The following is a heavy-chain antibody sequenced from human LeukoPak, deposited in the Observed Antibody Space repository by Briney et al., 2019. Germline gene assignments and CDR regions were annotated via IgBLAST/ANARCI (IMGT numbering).Heavy chain of an antibody. CDR3: ARDGDD. V-gene: IGHV4-61*01. CDR2: IYYSGST. CDR1: GGSVSGGSYY. J-gene: IGHJ4*02. Sequence: SETLSLTCTVSGGSVSGGSYYWSWIRQPPGKGLEWIGYIYYSGSTNYNPSLKSRVTISADTSKNQFSLKLSSVTAADTAVYYCARDGDDWGQGTLVTVSS.